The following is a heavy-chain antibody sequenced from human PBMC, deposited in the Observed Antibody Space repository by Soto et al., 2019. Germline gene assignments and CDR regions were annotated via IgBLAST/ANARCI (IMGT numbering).Heavy chain of an antibody. CDR1: GYTFTSYD. Sequence: ASVKVSCKASGYTFTSYDINWVRQATGQGLEWMGWMNPNSGNTGYAQKFQGRVTMTRNTSISTAYMDLSSLRSEDAAIYYCAAVRRYSSGRHLDYWGQGTLVTVSS. CDR3: AAVRRYSSGRHLDY. J-gene: IGHJ4*02. V-gene: IGHV1-8*01. CDR2: MNPNSGNT. D-gene: IGHD6-19*01.